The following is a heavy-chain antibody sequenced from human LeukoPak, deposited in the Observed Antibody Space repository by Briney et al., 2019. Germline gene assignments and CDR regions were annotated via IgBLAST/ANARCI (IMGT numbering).Heavy chain of an antibody. CDR1: GFTFSSYA. CDR3: ARDLRSGWYYFDY. J-gene: IGHJ4*02. Sequence: GGSLRLSCAASGFTFSSYAMHWVRQAPGKGLEWVAVLSYDGSNKYYADSVKGRFTISRDNSKNTLYLQMNSMRAEDTAVYYGARDLRSGWYYFDYWGQGTLVTVSS. V-gene: IGHV3-30-3*01. CDR2: LSYDGSNK. D-gene: IGHD6-19*01.